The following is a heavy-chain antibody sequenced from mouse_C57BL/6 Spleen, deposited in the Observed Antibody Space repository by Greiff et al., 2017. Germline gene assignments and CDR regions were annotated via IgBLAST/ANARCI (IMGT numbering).Heavy chain of an antibody. V-gene: IGHV3-6*01. J-gene: IGHJ2*01. Sequence: EVKLMESGPGLVKPSQSLSLTCSVTGYSITSGYYWNWIRQFPGNKLEWMGYISYDGSNNYNPSLKNRISITRDTSKNQFFLKLNSVTTEDTATYYCARAPQLAAFDYGGQGTTLTVSS. D-gene: IGHD4-1*02. CDR2: ISYDGSN. CDR1: GYSITSGYY. CDR3: ARAPQLAAFDY.